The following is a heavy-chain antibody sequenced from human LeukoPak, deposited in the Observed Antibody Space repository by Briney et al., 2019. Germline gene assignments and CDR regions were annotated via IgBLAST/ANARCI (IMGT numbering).Heavy chain of an antibody. CDR3: AREQYDFWSGTRRPYYFDY. V-gene: IGHV1-69*13. D-gene: IGHD3-3*01. Sequence: SVKVSCMASGGTFSSYAISWVRQAPGQGLEWMGGIIPMFGTANYAQKFQGRVTITADESTSTAYMELSSLRSEDTAVYYCAREQYDFWSGTRRPYYFDYWGQGTLVTVSS. J-gene: IGHJ4*02. CDR2: IIPMFGTA. CDR1: GGTFSSYA.